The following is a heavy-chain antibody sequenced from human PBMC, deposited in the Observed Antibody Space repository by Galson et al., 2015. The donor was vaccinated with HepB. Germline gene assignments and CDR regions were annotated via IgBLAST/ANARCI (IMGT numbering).Heavy chain of an antibody. CDR3: AKDRVVRGIMGGWGY. V-gene: IGHV3-23*01. Sequence: SLRLSCAASGFTFAAYAMSWVRQAPGKGLNWVSTISGGGDSTYDADSVKGRFTISRDKNTLYLQMNSLRAEDTAVYYCAKDRVVRGIMGGWGYWGQGTLVTVSS. CDR2: ISGGGDST. D-gene: IGHD3-10*01. J-gene: IGHJ4*02. CDR1: GFTFAAYA.